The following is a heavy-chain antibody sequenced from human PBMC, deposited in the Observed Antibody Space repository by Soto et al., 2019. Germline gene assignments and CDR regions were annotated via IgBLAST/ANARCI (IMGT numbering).Heavy chain of an antibody. CDR1: GFTFSSYA. D-gene: IGHD6-19*01. CDR2: ISYDGSNK. CDR3: ARDSPYGQQWPTYYFDY. J-gene: IGHJ4*02. V-gene: IGHV3-30-3*01. Sequence: SLRLSCAASGFTFSSYAMHWVRQAPGKGLEWVAVISYDGSNKYYADSVKGRFTISRDNSKNTLYLQMNSLRAEDTAVYYCARDSPYGQQWPTYYFDYWGQGTLVTVSS.